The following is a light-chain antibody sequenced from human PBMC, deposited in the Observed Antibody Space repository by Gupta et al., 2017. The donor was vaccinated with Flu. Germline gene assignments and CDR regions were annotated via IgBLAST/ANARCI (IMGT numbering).Light chain of an antibody. Sequence: QSALTQPASVSGSPGQAITISCTGPSSDVGGYNYVSWYQQHPGKAPKLMIYEVSNRPSGVSNRFSGSKSGNTASLTISGLQAEDEADYYCSSYTSSSTLVFGRGTKLTVL. V-gene: IGLV2-14*01. CDR3: SSYTSSSTLV. J-gene: IGLJ2*01. CDR2: EVS. CDR1: SSDVGGYNY.